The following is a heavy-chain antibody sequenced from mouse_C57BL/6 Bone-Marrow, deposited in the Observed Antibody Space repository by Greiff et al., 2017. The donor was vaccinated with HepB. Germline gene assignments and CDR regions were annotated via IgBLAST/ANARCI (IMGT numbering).Heavy chain of an antibody. CDR1: GFTFSDYY. V-gene: IGHV5-16*01. CDR3: ARGGIYYGSSCSYWYFDV. J-gene: IGHJ1*03. Sequence: EVKLVESEGGLVQPGRSMKLSCTASGFTFSDYYMAWVRQVPEKGLEWVANINYDGSSTYYLDSLKSRFIISRDNAKNILYLQMSSLKSEDTDTYYCARGGIYYGSSCSYWYFDVWGTGTTVTVSS. CDR2: INYDGSST. D-gene: IGHD1-1*01.